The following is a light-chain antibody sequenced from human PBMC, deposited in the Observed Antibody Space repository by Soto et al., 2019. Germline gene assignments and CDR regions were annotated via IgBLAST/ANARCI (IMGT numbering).Light chain of an antibody. V-gene: IGKV3-20*01. CDR2: GAS. CDR3: QQYDSSPPP. Sequence: EIVLTQSPGTLSLSPGERATLSCRASQSVGSSYLAWYQHKPGQAPRLLIYGASSRATGIPDRFSGSGSGTDFSLTISRLEPEDFAVYYCQQYDSSPPPFGGGTKVDIK. J-gene: IGKJ4*01. CDR1: QSVGSSY.